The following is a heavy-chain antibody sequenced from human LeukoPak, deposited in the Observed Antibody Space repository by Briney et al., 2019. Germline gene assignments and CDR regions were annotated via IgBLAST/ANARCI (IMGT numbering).Heavy chain of an antibody. CDR3: ARDLTVTTGSYYYYYVMDV. CDR2: IWYDGSNK. D-gene: IGHD4-17*01. J-gene: IGHJ6*02. CDR1: GFTFRNYG. V-gene: IGHV3-33*01. Sequence: GGSLRLSCTASGFTFRNYGMNWVRQAPGKGLEWVAGIWYDGSNKDYVDSVKGRFTISRDNSKNTLYLEMNSLTVEDTAVHYCARDLTVTTGSYYYYYVMDVWGQGTTVTVSS.